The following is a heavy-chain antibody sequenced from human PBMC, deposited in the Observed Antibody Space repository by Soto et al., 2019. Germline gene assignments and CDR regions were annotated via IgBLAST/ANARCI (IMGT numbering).Heavy chain of an antibody. CDR1: GFTFSSYA. V-gene: IGHV3-23*01. J-gene: IGHJ3*02. CDR3: AKPLGITIFGVVTIDAFDI. Sequence: EVQLLESGGGLVQPGGSLRLSCAASGFTFSSYAMSWVRQAPGKGLEWVSAISGSGGSTYYADSVKGRFTISRDNSKNTLYLQRNSLRAEDTAVYYGAKPLGITIFGVVTIDAFDIWGQGTMVTVSS. D-gene: IGHD3-3*01. CDR2: ISGSGGST.